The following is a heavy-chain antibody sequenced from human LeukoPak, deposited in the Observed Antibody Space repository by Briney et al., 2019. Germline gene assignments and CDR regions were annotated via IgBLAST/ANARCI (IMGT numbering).Heavy chain of an antibody. CDR2: IRYDGSNK. Sequence: PGGSLRLSCAASGFTFSSYGMHWVRQAPGKGLEWVAFIRYDGSNKYYADSVKGRFTISRDNSKNTLYLQMNSLRAEDTAVYYCARRSQLERRDNWFDPWGQGTLVTVSS. D-gene: IGHD1-1*01. V-gene: IGHV3-30*02. CDR1: GFTFSSYG. CDR3: ARRSQLERRDNWFDP. J-gene: IGHJ5*02.